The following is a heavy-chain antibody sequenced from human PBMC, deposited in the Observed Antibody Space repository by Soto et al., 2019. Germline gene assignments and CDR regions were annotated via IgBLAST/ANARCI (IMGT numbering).Heavy chain of an antibody. V-gene: IGHV1-18*01. D-gene: IGHD6-6*01. CDR1: GYTFTSYG. J-gene: IGHJ5*02. Sequence: ASVKVSCKASGYTFTSYGISWVRQAPGQGLEWMGWISAYNGNTNYAQKLQGRVTMTTDTSTSTAYMGLRSLRSDDTAVYYCARGARYSSLNWFDTWGQGTLVTVSS. CDR2: ISAYNGNT. CDR3: ARGARYSSLNWFDT.